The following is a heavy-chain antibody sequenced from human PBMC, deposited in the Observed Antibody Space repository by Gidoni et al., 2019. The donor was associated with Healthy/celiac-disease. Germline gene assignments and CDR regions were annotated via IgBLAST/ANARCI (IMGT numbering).Heavy chain of an antibody. J-gene: IGHJ3*02. CDR2: IIPILGIA. D-gene: IGHD1-1*01. Sequence: QVQLVQAGAEVKKPGSSVKVSCQASVGTFSSYAISWVRQAPGQGLEWLGRIIPILGIANYAQKFQGRVTITADKSTSTAYMELSSLRSEDTAVYYCARPGTTSAFDIWGQGTMVTVSS. CDR1: VGTFSSYA. V-gene: IGHV1-69*09. CDR3: ARPGTTSAFDI.